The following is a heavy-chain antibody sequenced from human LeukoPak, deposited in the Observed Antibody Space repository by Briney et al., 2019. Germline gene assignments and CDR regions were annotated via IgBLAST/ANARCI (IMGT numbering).Heavy chain of an antibody. V-gene: IGHV1-18*01. J-gene: IGHJ4*02. CDR2: ISAYNGNT. Sequence: ASVKVSCKASGYTFTSYGISWVRQAPGQGLEWMGWISAYNGNTNYAQKLQGRVTMTTDTSTSTAYMELRSLRSDDTAVCYCARTTYYDILTGYPDLYWGQGTLVTVSS. D-gene: IGHD3-9*01. CDR1: GYTFTSYG. CDR3: ARTTYYDILTGYPDLY.